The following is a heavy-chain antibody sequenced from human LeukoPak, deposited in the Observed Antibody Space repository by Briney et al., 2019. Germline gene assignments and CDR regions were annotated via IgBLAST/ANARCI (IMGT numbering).Heavy chain of an antibody. Sequence: PSETLSLTCTVSGASVSIYYWMWIRQTPGNGLEWIGDVDYSGATTYNPSLRTRVITSIDTSKNQFSLKMTFLTAADTAVYYCARGGGDNRLRYYIDYWGQGILVTVSS. J-gene: IGHJ4*02. CDR1: GASVSIYY. D-gene: IGHD2-21*02. V-gene: IGHV4-59*02. CDR3: ARGGGDNRLRYYIDY. CDR2: VDYSGAT.